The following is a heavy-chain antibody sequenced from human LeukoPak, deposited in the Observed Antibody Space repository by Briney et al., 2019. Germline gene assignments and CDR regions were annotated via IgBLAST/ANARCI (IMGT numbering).Heavy chain of an antibody. V-gene: IGHV1-8*01. Sequence: GASVKVSCKASGYTFTSYDINWVRQATGQGLEWMGWMNPNSGNTGYAQKFQGRVTMTRNTSISTAYMELSSLRSEDTAVYYCARRVPAAIIRGLRKWFDPWGQGTLVTVSS. D-gene: IGHD2-2*01. CDR2: MNPNSGNT. J-gene: IGHJ5*02. CDR3: ARRVPAAIIRGLRKWFDP. CDR1: GYTFTSYD.